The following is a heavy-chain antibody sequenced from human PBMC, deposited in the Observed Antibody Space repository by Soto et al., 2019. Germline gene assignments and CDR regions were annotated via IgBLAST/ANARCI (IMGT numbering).Heavy chain of an antibody. Sequence: PGGSLRLSCAASGFIFSTYSMNWVRQAPGKGLEWVSSISSSSSYIFYADSVKGRFTISRDNAKNSLYLQMNSLRAEDTAVYYCARYRGLDGDYDVLTGYSTWGQGTQVTVSS. CDR2: ISSSSSYI. CDR1: GFIFSTYS. V-gene: IGHV3-21*01. CDR3: ARYRGLDGDYDVLTGYST. J-gene: IGHJ5*02. D-gene: IGHD3-9*01.